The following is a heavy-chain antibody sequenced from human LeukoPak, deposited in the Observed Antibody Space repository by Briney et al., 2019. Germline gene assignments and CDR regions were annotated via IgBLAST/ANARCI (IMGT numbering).Heavy chain of an antibody. J-gene: IGHJ4*02. Sequence: SQTLSPTRTVSAASISSYYWSWIRQPPGKGLEWVGSIYTSGSTNYNPSLKSRFTISVDTSKTHFSLKLSSVTAADTAVYYWARHPSGIVVATIWGQGTLGTVSS. D-gene: IGHD1-26*01. V-gene: IGHV4-4*09. CDR2: IYTSGST. CDR1: AASISSYY. CDR3: ARHPSGIVVATI.